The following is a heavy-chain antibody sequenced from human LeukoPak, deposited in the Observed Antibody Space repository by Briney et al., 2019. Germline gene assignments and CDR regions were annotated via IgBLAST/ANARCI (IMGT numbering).Heavy chain of an antibody. CDR3: ARSEWWTFSDY. J-gene: IGHJ4*02. V-gene: IGHV1-46*01. D-gene: IGHD2-15*01. Sequence: ASVKVSCKASGYTFTSYYMHWVRQAPGRGLEWMGIINLSGGTTRYAQNFQGRVTLTRDTSTSTAYMDLSNLRSEDTAVYYCARSEWWTFSDYWGQGTLVTVSS. CDR1: GYTFTSYY. CDR2: INLSGGTT.